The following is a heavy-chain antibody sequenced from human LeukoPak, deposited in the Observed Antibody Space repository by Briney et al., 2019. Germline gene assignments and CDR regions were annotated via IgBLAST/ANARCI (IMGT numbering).Heavy chain of an antibody. D-gene: IGHD4/OR15-4a*01. CDR1: GFDFGFYA. CDR3: SRVGGAKEPYYYYMDV. J-gene: IGHJ6*03. Sequence: GRSLRLSCTTSGFDFGFYAMTWVRQAPGKELEWVGSIRSKAYGETSENAASVKGRFTISRDDSKSIAYLQMNSLKTEDTAVYYCSRVGGAKEPYYYYMDVWAKGTTVTVSS. V-gene: IGHV3-49*04. CDR2: IRSKAYGETS.